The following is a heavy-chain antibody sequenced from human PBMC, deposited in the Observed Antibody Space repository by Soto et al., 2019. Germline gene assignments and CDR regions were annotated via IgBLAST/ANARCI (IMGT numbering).Heavy chain of an antibody. V-gene: IGHV1-69*08. J-gene: IGHJ4*02. CDR3: ARDVTAMEALYYYDT. CDR1: GGTLNTYT. D-gene: IGHD5-18*01. CDR2: ILPFLGST. Sequence: QLQLVQSGAAVKKPGSSVKVSCKASGGTLNTYTISWVRQAPGQGLEWMGCILPFLGSTNYAKKFQGRVTITADQSTSTMELSSLRSEDTAVYFCARDVTAMEALYYYDTWGQGSLVTVSS.